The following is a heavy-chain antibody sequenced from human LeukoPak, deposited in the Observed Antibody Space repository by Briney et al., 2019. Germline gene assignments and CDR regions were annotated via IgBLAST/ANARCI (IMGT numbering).Heavy chain of an antibody. Sequence: PSETLSLTCTVSGTSINNYYWSWIRKPAGKELEWIGRIYTSGSTNYNPSLKSRVTMSVDTSRNQFSLRLSSVTAADTAVYYCARDAFYYDSSGSLAYWGQGTLVTVSS. J-gene: IGHJ4*02. CDR1: GTSINNYY. V-gene: IGHV4-4*07. CDR2: IYTSGST. CDR3: ARDAFYYDSSGSLAY. D-gene: IGHD3-22*01.